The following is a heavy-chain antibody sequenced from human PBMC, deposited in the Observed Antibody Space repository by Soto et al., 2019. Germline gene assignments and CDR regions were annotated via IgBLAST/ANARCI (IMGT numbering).Heavy chain of an antibody. CDR1: GFTFSSYG. J-gene: IGHJ6*02. D-gene: IGHD1-26*01. V-gene: IGHV3-30*18. CDR2: ISYDGSNK. Sequence: GGSLRLSCAASGFTFSSYGMHWVRQAPGKGLEWVAVISYDGSNKYYADSVKGRFTISRDNSKNTLYLQMNSLRAEDTAVYYCAKDHSGSSPFNGMDVWGQGTTVTVSS. CDR3: AKDHSGSSPFNGMDV.